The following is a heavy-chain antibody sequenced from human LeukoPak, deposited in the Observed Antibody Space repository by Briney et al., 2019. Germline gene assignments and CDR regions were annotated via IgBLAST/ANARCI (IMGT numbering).Heavy chain of an antibody. D-gene: IGHD6-13*01. CDR2: ISGSGGST. J-gene: IGHJ3*02. V-gene: IGHV3-23*01. Sequence: PGGSLRLSCAASGFTFSSYAMSWVRQAPGKGLEGVSAISGSGGSTYYADSVKGRFTVSRDNSKNTLYLQMNGLRAEDTAVYYCAKREQQLALGAFDIWGQGTMVTVSS. CDR3: AKREQQLALGAFDI. CDR1: GFTFSSYA.